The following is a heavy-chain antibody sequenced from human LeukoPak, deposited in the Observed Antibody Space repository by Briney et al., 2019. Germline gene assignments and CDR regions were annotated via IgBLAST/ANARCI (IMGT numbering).Heavy chain of an antibody. CDR2: INQGGSDQ. CDR3: AATNWFDP. Sequence: GGSLRLSCAASGFTFSDYWMGWVRQAPGKGPEWVANINQGGSDQYYVDSLKGRFTISRDNAKNLLFLQMNGLTAEDTAVYYCAATNWFDPWGQGTLVTVSS. J-gene: IGHJ5*02. D-gene: IGHD1-26*01. V-gene: IGHV3-7*01. CDR1: GFTFSDYW.